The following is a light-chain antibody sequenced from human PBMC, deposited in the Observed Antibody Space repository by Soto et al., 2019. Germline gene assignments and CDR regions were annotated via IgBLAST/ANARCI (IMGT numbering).Light chain of an antibody. V-gene: IGLV1-44*01. Sequence: QSVLTQPPSASGHPGQRVTISCSGSSSNIGSNTVNWYRQLQGTAPKLLIWSNDRRPSGVPDRFSGSKSGTSASLAISGLQSEDEADYYCAAWDDSLNGWVFGGGTKLTVL. CDR2: SND. J-gene: IGLJ3*02. CDR3: AAWDDSLNGWV. CDR1: SSNIGSNT.